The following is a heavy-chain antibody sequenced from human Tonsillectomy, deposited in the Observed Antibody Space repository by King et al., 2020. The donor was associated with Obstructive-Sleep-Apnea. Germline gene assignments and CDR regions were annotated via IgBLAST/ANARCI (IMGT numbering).Heavy chain of an antibody. V-gene: IGHV1-8*01. D-gene: IGHD7-27*01. CDR1: GYTFTSYD. CDR2: MNPNSGNT. Sequence: QLVQSGAEVNKPGASVKVSCKASGYTFTSYDINWVRQAPGQGLEWMGWMNPNSGNTGYAQKFQGRVSMTRHTSINTEYMELSSLRSEDAAVYYCARLGSRGDYWGQGTLVTVSS. J-gene: IGHJ4*02. CDR3: ARLGSRGDY.